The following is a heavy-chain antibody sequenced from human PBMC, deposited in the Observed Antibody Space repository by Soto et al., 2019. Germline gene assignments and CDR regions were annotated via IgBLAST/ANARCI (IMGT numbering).Heavy chain of an antibody. Sequence: QVHLQESGPGLVEPSETLSLTCAVSGVSVSETYWWSWVRQPPGKGLEWFGEISHRGTPHYNASLWSRISMSTDTSRNQSFLALMSVIAAYSASYFCARHVGVAGTRDFDSWGQGTLVTVSS. CDR2: ISHRGTP. CDR1: GVSVSETYW. J-gene: IGHJ4*02. D-gene: IGHD6-19*01. CDR3: ARHVGVAGTRDFDS. V-gene: IGHV4-4*02.